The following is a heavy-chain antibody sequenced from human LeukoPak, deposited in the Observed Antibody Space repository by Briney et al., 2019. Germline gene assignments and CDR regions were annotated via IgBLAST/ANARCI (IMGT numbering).Heavy chain of an antibody. V-gene: IGHV3-48*01. Sequence: GGSLRLSCAASGFTFSSYAMSWVRQAPGKGLEWVSYISSSSRSIYYADSVKGRFTISRDNAKNSLYLQMNSLRGEDTAVYYCARGSGRYLATDGFDIWGQGTMVTVSS. D-gene: IGHD1-26*01. CDR2: ISSSSRSI. CDR3: ARGSGRYLATDGFDI. J-gene: IGHJ3*02. CDR1: GFTFSSYA.